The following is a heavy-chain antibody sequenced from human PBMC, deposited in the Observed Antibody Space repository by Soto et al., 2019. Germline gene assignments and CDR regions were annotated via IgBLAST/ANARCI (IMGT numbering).Heavy chain of an antibody. V-gene: IGHV3-9*01. Sequence: EAQLVESGEGLVQPGRSLRLSCAASGFTFDDFAMHWVRQAPGKGLEWVSGINWSGGSSGYSDSVKGRFTISRDNAKNSLSLQMNSLRVEDTALFYCVKANDQQLVEGGPFDMWGQGTMVTVSS. D-gene: IGHD6-13*01. CDR1: GFTFDDFA. CDR3: VKANDQQLVEGGPFDM. CDR2: INWSGGSS. J-gene: IGHJ3*02.